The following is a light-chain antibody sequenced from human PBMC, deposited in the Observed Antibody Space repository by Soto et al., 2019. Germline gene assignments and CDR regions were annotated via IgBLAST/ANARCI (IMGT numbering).Light chain of an antibody. CDR3: QQYGSSGT. CDR2: GAS. CDR1: QSVSNNY. Sequence: IVMTHSPATLSVSPGERATLSGRASQSVSNNYLAWYQQKPGQAPRLLIYGASNRATGIPDRFSGSGSGTDFTLTISRLEPEDFAVYYCQQYGSSGTFGQGTKVDIK. J-gene: IGKJ1*01. V-gene: IGKV3-20*01.